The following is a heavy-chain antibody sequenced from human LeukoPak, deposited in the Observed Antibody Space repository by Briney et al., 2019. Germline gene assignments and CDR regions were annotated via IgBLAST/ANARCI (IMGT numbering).Heavy chain of an antibody. Sequence: GASVKVSCKASGYTFTGYYMHWVRQAPGQGLEWMGWINPNSGGTNYAQKFQGRVTMTRDTSISTAYMELSRLRSDDTAVYFCAGEDIKMVATTPEGYFDHWGQGTLVTVSS. J-gene: IGHJ4*02. V-gene: IGHV1-2*02. CDR1: GYTFTGYY. D-gene: IGHD1-26*01. CDR3: AGEDIKMVATTPEGYFDH. CDR2: INPNSGGT.